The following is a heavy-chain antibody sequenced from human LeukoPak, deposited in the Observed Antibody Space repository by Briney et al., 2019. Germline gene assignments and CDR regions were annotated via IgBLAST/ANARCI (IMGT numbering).Heavy chain of an antibody. CDR2: ISDIGSI. Sequence: SETLSLTCTVSGGSISSYYWSWIRQPPGKGLEWIAYISDIGSINYNPSLKSRVTISLDTSKNQFSLKLSSVTAADTAVYYCARGSSTSSYHYYYYGMDVWGQGTTVTVSS. V-gene: IGHV4-59*12. D-gene: IGHD2-2*01. J-gene: IGHJ6*02. CDR3: ARGSSTSSYHYYYYGMDV. CDR1: GGSISSYY.